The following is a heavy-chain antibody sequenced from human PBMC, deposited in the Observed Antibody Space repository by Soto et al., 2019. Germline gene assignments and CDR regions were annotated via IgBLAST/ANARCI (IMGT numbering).Heavy chain of an antibody. CDR2: INPSGST. CDR3: ARGGITIYDYALGV. CDR1: GGSFSGHY. D-gene: IGHD3-3*01. J-gene: IGHJ6*02. V-gene: IGHV4-34*01. Sequence: SETLSLTCAVDGGSFSGHYWSWIRQPPGKGLEWIGEINPSGSTKYNPSLKSRVTISADTSRNQFSLKLSSVTAADTAVFYCARGGITIYDYALGVWGQGTTFTVAS.